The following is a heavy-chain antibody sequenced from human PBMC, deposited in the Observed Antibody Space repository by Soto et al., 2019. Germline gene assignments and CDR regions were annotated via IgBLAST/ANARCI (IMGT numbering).Heavy chain of an antibody. CDR1: GGSISSGGYY. CDR3: VGQQLSTEYFQH. J-gene: IGHJ1*01. Sequence: SETLSLTCTVSGGSISSGGYYWSWIRQHPGKGLEWIGYIYYSGSTYYNPSLKSRVTISVDTSKNQFSLKLSSVTAADTAVYYCVGQQLSTEYFQHWGQGTLVTVSS. D-gene: IGHD6-13*01. CDR2: IYYSGST. V-gene: IGHV4-31*03.